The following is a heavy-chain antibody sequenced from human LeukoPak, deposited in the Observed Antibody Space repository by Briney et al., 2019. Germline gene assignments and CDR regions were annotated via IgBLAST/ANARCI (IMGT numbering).Heavy chain of an antibody. D-gene: IGHD3-3*01. CDR3: TRVRFLEWLSYGNWFDR. V-gene: IGHV3-49*04. J-gene: IGHJ5*01. CDR2: IRSKAYGGTT. Sequence: GGSLRLSCTASGFTFGDYAMSWVRQAPGKGLEWVGFIRSKAYGGTTEYAASVKGRFTISRDDSKSIAYLQMNSLKTEDTAVYYCTRVRFLEWLSYGNWFDRWGQGTLVTVSS. CDR1: GFTFGDYA.